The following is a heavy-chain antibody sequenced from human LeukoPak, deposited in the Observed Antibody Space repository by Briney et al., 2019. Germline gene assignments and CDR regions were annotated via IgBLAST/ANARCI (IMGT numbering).Heavy chain of an antibody. Sequence: PGGSLRLSCAASGFSFSNYWMRWTRQAPGKGLEWVANIGPDGSDKYYVDSVKGRFTVSRDNAENSLYLQMNSLRAEDTAVYYCTGMNSSEDYWGRGTLVIVSS. J-gene: IGHJ4*02. CDR1: GFSFSNYW. D-gene: IGHD2/OR15-2a*01. CDR3: TGMNSSEDY. CDR2: IGPDGSDK. V-gene: IGHV3-7*03.